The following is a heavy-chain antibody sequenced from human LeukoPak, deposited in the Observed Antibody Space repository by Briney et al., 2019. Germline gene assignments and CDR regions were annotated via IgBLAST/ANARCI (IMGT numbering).Heavy chain of an antibody. CDR1: GFTFSSFS. CDR3: AKEYYGGNAIDY. J-gene: IGHJ4*02. V-gene: IGHV3-21*01. D-gene: IGHD4-23*01. CDR2: ISSGSRYI. Sequence: GGSLRLSCAASGFTFSSFSMNWVRQAPGKGLEWVSSISSGSRYIYYADSVKGRFTISRDNAKNSLYLQMNSLRAEDTAVYYCAKEYYGGNAIDYWGQGTLVTVSS.